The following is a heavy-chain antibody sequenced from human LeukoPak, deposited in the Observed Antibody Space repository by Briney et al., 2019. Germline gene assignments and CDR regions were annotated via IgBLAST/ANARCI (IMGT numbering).Heavy chain of an antibody. D-gene: IGHD2-2*01. Sequence: PSETLSLTCTVSGGSISSSSYYWGWIRQPPGKGLEWIGSIYYSGSTYYNPSLKSRVTISVDTSKNQFSLMLSSVTAADTAVYHCARLMGYCSTTSCHPGWLDPWGQGTLVTVSS. CDR3: ARLMGYCSTTSCHPGWLDP. CDR2: IYYSGST. V-gene: IGHV4-39*07. CDR1: GGSISSSSYY. J-gene: IGHJ5*02.